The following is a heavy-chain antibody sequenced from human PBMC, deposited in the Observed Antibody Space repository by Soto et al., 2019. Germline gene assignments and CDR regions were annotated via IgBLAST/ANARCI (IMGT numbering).Heavy chain of an antibody. J-gene: IGHJ4*02. Sequence: EVQLVESGGGLVQPGGSLRLSCAASGFSFTSHSMNWVRQAPGKGLEWLSYISPSSNTIYYADSVRGRFTISRDNAKNSLYLQMNSLRPEDTAVYYCARTATFDYWGQGTLVTVSS. CDR3: ARTATFDY. CDR2: ISPSSNTI. D-gene: IGHD2-21*02. V-gene: IGHV3-48*01. CDR1: GFSFTSHS.